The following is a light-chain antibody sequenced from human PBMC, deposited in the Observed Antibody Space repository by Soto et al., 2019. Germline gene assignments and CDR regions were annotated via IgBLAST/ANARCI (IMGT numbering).Light chain of an antibody. CDR2: EAS. Sequence: DLQMTQSPSTLSASVGDRVTITCRASQSISSWLAWYQQKPGTAPKLLIYEASTLVTGVPSRFSGSRSGTEFTLTVSSLQPDDFASYYCQQYNDSFRYTFGQGTKLEIK. CDR3: QQYNDSFRYT. J-gene: IGKJ2*01. CDR1: QSISSW. V-gene: IGKV1-5*03.